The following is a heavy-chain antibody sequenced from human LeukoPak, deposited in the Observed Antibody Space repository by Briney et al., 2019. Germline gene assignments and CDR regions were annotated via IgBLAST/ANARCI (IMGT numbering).Heavy chain of an antibody. V-gene: IGHV4-30-2*01. D-gene: IGHD2-15*01. CDR3: ARRAGYCSGGSCYSAWYFDL. J-gene: IGHJ2*01. CDR2: IYHSGST. CDR1: GGSISSGGYS. Sequence: SQTLSLTCAVSGGSISSGGYSWRWIRQPPGKGLEWIGYIYHSGSTYYNPSLKSRVTISVDRSKNQFSLKLSSVTAADTAVYYCARRAGYCSGGSCYSAWYFDLWGRGTLVTVSS.